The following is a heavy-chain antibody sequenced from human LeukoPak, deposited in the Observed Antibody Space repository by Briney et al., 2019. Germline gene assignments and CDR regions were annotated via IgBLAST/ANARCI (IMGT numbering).Heavy chain of an antibody. CDR1: GFTFSSYA. J-gene: IGHJ4*02. V-gene: IGHV3-23*01. CDR3: ANSAGGDRHGSDY. D-gene: IGHD2-21*02. CDR2: ISGSGGST. Sequence: PGGSLRLSSAASGFTFSSYAMSWVRQAPGKGLEWVSAISGSGGSTYYADSVKGRFTISRDNSKNTLYLQMNSLRAEDTAVYYCANSAGGDRHGSDYWGQGTLVTVSS.